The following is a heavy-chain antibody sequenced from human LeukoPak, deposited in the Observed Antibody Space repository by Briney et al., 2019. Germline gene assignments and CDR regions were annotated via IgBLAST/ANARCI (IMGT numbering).Heavy chain of an antibody. CDR1: GYIFTNYW. D-gene: IGHD3-10*01. J-gene: IGHJ4*02. CDR3: PKATGSGIYQRFDY. V-gene: IGHV5-51*01. CDR2: IYPDDSDT. Sequence: PGESLKISCKASGYIFTNYWVGWWLQMPGKGLEWMGIIYPDDSDTRYSPSFKGQVTISADKSITTSYVHRSTVKASDIAIDYCPKATGSGIYQRFDYWGQGTLVTVSS.